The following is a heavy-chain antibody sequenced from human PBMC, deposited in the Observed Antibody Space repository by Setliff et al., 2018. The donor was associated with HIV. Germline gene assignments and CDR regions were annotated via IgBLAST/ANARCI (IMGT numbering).Heavy chain of an antibody. CDR3: TAQYGGNSEYYFDY. D-gene: IGHD2-21*02. CDR2: IRSKAYGGTT. J-gene: IGHJ4*02. CDR1: GFTFGDYA. Sequence: PGGSLRLSCTASGFTFGDYAMSWVRQAPGKGLEWVGFIRSKAYGGTTEYAASVKGRFTISRDDSKSIAYLQMNSLKTEDTAVYYCTAQYGGNSEYYFDYWGQGTLVTVSS. V-gene: IGHV3-49*04.